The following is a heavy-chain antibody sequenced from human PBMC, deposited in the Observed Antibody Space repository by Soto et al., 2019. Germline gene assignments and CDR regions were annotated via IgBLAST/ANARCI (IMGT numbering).Heavy chain of an antibody. V-gene: IGHV1-69*01. CDR1: GGTFSSYA. CDR3: ARSLFLSSSWPKIPFFDY. D-gene: IGHD6-13*01. Sequence: QVQLVQSGAEVKKPGSSVKVSCKASGGTFSSYAISWVRQAPGQGLEWMGGIIPIFGTANYAQKFQGRVTITAEESTDTAYMELSSLRSEDTAVYYCARSLFLSSSWPKIPFFDYWGQGTLVTVSS. J-gene: IGHJ4*02. CDR2: IIPIFGTA.